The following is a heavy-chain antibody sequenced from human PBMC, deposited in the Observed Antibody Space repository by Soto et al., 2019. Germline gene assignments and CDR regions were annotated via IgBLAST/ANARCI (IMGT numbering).Heavy chain of an antibody. CDR1: GFTFTSYG. CDR2: ILHDGSAE. J-gene: IGHJ6*02. Sequence: PGGSLRLSCAASGFTFTSYGMRWVRQAPGKGLEWMALILHDGSAEYYADSVKGRFTISRDNSKNTLYLQMNSLRAEDTAVYYCARSRDGYSFYFYYGMDGWGQGTTVTVSS. V-gene: IGHV3-30*03. CDR3: ARSRDGYSFYFYYGMDG. D-gene: IGHD4-4*01.